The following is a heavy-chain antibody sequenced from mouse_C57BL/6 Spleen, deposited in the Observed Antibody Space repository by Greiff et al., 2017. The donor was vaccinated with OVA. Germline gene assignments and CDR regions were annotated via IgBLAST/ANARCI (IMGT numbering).Heavy chain of an antibody. D-gene: IGHD3-3*01. CDR1: GYAFSSSW. J-gene: IGHJ1*03. V-gene: IGHV1-82*01. CDR2: IYPGDGDT. CDR3: AREGVYFDF. Sequence: QVQLKQSGAELVKPGASVKFSCKASGYAFSSSWMNWVKQRPGKGLEWIGRIYPGDGDTNYNGKFKGKATLTADKSSSTAYMQLSSLTSEDSAVYFCAREGVYFDFWGTGTTVTVSS.